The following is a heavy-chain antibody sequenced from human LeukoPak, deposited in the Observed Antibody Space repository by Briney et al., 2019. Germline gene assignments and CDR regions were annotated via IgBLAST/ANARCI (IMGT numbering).Heavy chain of an antibody. CDR1: RFTFSDYY. D-gene: IGHD1-26*01. Sequence: GGSLRLSCAASRFTFSDYYMSWIRQAPGKGLEWISYISTSGSTIYYADSVKGRFTISRDNAKNSLYLQMNSLRAEDTAVYYCAREELELRGWFDPWGQGTLVTISS. CDR2: ISTSGSTI. CDR3: AREELELRGWFDP. V-gene: IGHV3-11*01. J-gene: IGHJ5*02.